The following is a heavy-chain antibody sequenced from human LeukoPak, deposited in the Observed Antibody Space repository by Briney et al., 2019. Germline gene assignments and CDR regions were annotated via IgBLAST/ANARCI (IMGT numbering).Heavy chain of an antibody. CDR1: GFTASSNY. Sequence: PGGSLRLSCAASGFTASSNYMSWVRQAPGKGLEWVSVIYSGGSTYYADSVKGRFIISRDNSKNTLYLQMNSLRAEDTAVYYCARGIGYGVYWGQGTLVTVSS. V-gene: IGHV3-66*02. D-gene: IGHD5-18*01. CDR3: ARGIGYGVY. CDR2: IYSGGST. J-gene: IGHJ4*02.